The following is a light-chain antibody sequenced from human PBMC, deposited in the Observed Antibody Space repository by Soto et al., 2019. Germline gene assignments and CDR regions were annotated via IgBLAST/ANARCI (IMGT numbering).Light chain of an antibody. CDR3: QKYHDFQYT. CDR2: KAT. Sequence: DFQMTQSPSTLSASVGDGVTITCWASQSIGSGLAWYQQQPGKAPKLLIYKATNLQRGVSSRFSGSGFGTDFSMTIISLQPAESAIYYCQKYHDFQYTFGQGNKLE. V-gene: IGKV1-5*03. J-gene: IGKJ2*01. CDR1: QSIGSG.